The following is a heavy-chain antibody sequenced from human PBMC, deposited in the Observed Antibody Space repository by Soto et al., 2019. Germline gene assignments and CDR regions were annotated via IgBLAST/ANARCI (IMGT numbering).Heavy chain of an antibody. D-gene: IGHD1-26*01. V-gene: IGHV4-39*01. Sequence: TSETLSLTCTVSGGSISSSSYYWGWIRQPPGKGLEWIGSIYYSGSTYYNPSLKSRVTISVDTSKNQFSLKLSSVTTADTAVYYCASPISGSYDHPSFDYWGQGTLVTVSS. CDR2: IYYSGST. CDR3: ASPISGSYDHPSFDY. J-gene: IGHJ4*02. CDR1: GGSISSSSYY.